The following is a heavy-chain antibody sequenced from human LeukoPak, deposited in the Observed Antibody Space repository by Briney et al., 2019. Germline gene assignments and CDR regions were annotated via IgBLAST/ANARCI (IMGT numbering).Heavy chain of an antibody. D-gene: IGHD6-13*01. V-gene: IGHV4-34*01. CDR3: ARGAEQQLVMRIDY. CDR2: INHSGST. CDR1: GGSFSGYY. Sequence: PSETLSLTCAVYGGSFSGYYWSWIRQPPGKGLEWIGEINHSGSTNYNPSLKSRVTISVDTSKNQFSLKLSSVTAADTAVYYRARGAEQQLVMRIDYWGQGTLVTVSS. J-gene: IGHJ4*02.